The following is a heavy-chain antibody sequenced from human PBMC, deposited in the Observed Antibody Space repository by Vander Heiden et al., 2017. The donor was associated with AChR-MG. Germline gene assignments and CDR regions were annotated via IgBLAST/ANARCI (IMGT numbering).Heavy chain of an antibody. CDR1: GFPFSNAW. CDR3: TTETGATYIPFDY. V-gene: IGHV3-15*01. J-gene: IGHJ4*02. D-gene: IGHD1-26*01. Sequence: EVQLVVSGGVLVKLGGSLRLSCAASGFPFSNAWLILVRQAPGKGLEWVGRIKSKTDGGTTDYAAPVKGRFTISRDDSKNTLYLQMNSLKTEDTAVYYCTTETGATYIPFDYWGQGTLVTVSS. CDR2: IKSKTDGGTT.